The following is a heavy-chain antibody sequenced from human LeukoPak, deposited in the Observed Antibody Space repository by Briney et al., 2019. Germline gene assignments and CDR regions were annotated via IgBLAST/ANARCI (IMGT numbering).Heavy chain of an antibody. CDR3: ASDRLLWFGELLNAFDV. V-gene: IGHV4-38-2*02. Sequence: PSETLSLTCTVSGYSITSGYYWGWIRQPPGKGLEWIGSIYHGGNTYYNPSLKSRVTMSVDTSKNHFSLKLTSVTAADTAVYFCASDRLLWFGELLNAFDVWGQGTMVTVSS. D-gene: IGHD3-10*01. CDR1: GYSITSGYY. J-gene: IGHJ3*01. CDR2: IYHGGNT.